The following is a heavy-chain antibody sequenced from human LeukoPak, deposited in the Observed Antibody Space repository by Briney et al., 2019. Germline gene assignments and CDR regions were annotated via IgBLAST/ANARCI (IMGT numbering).Heavy chain of an antibody. CDR2: MNPNSGNT. D-gene: IGHD3-22*01. V-gene: IGHV1-8*03. CDR1: GYTFTSYD. J-gene: IGHJ4*02. CDR3: ARGLLYDSSYFDY. Sequence: ASVKVSCEASGYTFTSYDINWVRQATGQGLEWMGWMNPNSGNTGYAQKFQGRVTITRNTSISTAYMELSSLRSEDTAVYYCARGLLYDSSYFDYWGQGTLVTVSS.